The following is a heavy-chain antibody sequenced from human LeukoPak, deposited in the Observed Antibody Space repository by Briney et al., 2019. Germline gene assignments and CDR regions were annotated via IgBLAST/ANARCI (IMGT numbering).Heavy chain of an antibody. CDR1: GYTFTNNF. CDR2: INPSGDNT. Sequence: ASVKVSCKASGYTFTNNFMHWVRQAPGQGLEWIGIINPSGDNTWYAQKFQGRVTMTRDTSISTAYMELSRLRSDDTAVYYWARGQSRTYYYGSGSEVAFDYWGQGTLVTVSS. V-gene: IGHV1-46*01. D-gene: IGHD3-10*01. CDR3: ARGQSRTYYYGSGSEVAFDY. J-gene: IGHJ4*02.